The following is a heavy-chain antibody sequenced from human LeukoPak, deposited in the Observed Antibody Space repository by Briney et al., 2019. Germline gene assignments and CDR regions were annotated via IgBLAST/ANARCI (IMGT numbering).Heavy chain of an antibody. CDR3: ARASYSSSWFYDY. J-gene: IGHJ4*02. D-gene: IGHD6-13*01. CDR2: INPNSGGT. V-gene: IGHV1-2*02. CDR1: GYTFTGYY. Sequence: ASVKVSCKASGYTFTGYYMHWVRPAPGQGLEWMGWINPNSGGTNYAQKFQGRVTMTRDTSISTAYMELSRLRSDDTAVYYCARASYSSSWFYDYWGQGTLVTVSS.